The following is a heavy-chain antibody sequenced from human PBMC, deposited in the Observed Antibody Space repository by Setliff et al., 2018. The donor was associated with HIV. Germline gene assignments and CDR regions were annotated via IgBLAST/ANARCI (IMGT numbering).Heavy chain of an antibody. Sequence: ASVKVSCKASGYTFTSYGISWVRQAPGQGLEWMGWINPKSGGTNYAQNFQGRVTMTRDTSRKTAYMELKRLTSDDTAVYYCARDGVWDEYYYYYMDVWGKGTTVTVSS. CDR1: GYTFTSYG. CDR2: INPKSGGT. J-gene: IGHJ6*03. V-gene: IGHV1-2*02. CDR3: ARDGVWDEYYYYYMDV. D-gene: IGHD3-16*01.